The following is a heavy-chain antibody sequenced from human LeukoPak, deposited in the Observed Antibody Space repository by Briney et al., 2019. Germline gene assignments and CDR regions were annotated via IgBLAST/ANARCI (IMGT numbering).Heavy chain of an antibody. CDR1: GGTFSSYA. CDR3: ARAQRSHDYGDYVGYYYYYGMDV. D-gene: IGHD4-17*01. J-gene: IGHJ6*02. CDR2: IIPIFGTA. Sequence: ASVKVSCKASGGTFSSYAISWVRQAPGQGLEWMRGIIPIFGTANYAQKFQGRVTITADESASTAYMELSSLRSEDTAVYYCARAQRSHDYGDYVGYYYYYGMDVWGQGTTVTVSS. V-gene: IGHV1-69*13.